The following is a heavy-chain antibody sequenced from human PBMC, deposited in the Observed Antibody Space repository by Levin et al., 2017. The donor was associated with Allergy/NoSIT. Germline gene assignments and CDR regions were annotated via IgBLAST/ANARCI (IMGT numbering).Heavy chain of an antibody. D-gene: IGHD6-13*01. J-gene: IGHJ6*03. CDR3: ARVTGGYSSSWYQPYYYYMDV. CDR2: INHSGST. CDR1: GGSFSGYY. V-gene: IGHV4-34*01. Sequence: ESLKISCAVYGGSFSGYYWSWIRQPPGKGLEWIGEINHSGSTNYNPSLKSRVTISVDTSKNQFSLKLSSVTAADTAVYYCARVTGGYSSSWYQPYYYYMDVWGKGTTVTVSS.